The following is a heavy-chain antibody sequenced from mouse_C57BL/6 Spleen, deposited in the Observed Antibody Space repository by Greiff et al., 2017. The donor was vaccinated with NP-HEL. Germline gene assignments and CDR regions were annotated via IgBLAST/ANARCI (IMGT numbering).Heavy chain of an antibody. CDR1: GFSLTSYA. CDR2: IWTGGGT. CDR3: ARITTVPSGAMDY. J-gene: IGHJ4*01. V-gene: IGHV2-9-1*01. D-gene: IGHD1-1*01. Sequence: VKLVESGPGLVAPSQSLSITCTVSGFSLTSYAISWVRQPPGKGLEWLGVIWTGGGTNYNSALKSRLSISKDNSKSQVFLKMNSLQTDDTARYYCARITTVPSGAMDYWGQGTSVTVSS.